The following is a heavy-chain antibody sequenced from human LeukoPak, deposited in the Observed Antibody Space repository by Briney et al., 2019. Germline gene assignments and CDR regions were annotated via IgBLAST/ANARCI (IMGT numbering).Heavy chain of an antibody. J-gene: IGHJ4*02. Sequence: SETLSLTCGVSGGSITSTNYWTWFASPPGRGRRWIGEVNLQGSTNYNPSLMGRVAISVDMSENHISLQLTSVTAADTAVYYCAREGGPYRPLDYSGQGTLVTVSS. CDR2: VNLQGST. CDR1: GGSITSTNY. V-gene: IGHV4-4*02. CDR3: AREGGPYRPLDY.